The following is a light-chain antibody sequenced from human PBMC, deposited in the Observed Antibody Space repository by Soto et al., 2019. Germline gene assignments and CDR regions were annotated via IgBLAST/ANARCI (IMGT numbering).Light chain of an antibody. J-gene: IGKJ1*01. Sequence: EIVMTQSPATLSVSPGERATLSCRASQSVSSNLAWYQQKPGQVPRLLIYGASTRATGISARFSGSGSGTDFTLTISSLQSEDFAVYYCQQYNNWWTFGEGTKVEIK. CDR3: QQYNNWWT. CDR2: GAS. CDR1: QSVSSN. V-gene: IGKV3-15*01.